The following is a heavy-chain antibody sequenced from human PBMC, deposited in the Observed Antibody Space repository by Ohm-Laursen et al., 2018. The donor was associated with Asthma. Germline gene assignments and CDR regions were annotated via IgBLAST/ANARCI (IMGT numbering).Heavy chain of an antibody. V-gene: IGHV3-53*01. D-gene: IGHD1-26*01. J-gene: IGHJ1*01. Sequence: SLRLSCTASGFTVGSDYMTWVRQAPGKGLEWVSAIYSGGTTYYADSVRGRFTTSRDNAKNSVYLQMNSLRAEDTALYYCARIGPEWELPGREYSLHHWGQGTQVTVSS. CDR2: IYSGGTT. CDR3: ARIGPEWELPGREYSLHH. CDR1: GFTVGSDY.